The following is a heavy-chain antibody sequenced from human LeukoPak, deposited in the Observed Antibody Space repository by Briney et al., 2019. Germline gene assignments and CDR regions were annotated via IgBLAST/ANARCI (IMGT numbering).Heavy chain of an antibody. V-gene: IGHV3-74*01. J-gene: IGHJ3*02. D-gene: IGHD3/OR15-3a*01. CDR2: INTDGSST. CDR3: ARVLWPGGFDI. CDR1: GFTFSDSW. Sequence: PGVSLRLPCAASGFTFSDSWMYWVRQAPGKGLVWVAFINTDGSSTNYADSVKGRFTISRDNAKNTLYLQVNSLRAEDTAVYYCARVLWPGGFDIWGQGTMVTVSS.